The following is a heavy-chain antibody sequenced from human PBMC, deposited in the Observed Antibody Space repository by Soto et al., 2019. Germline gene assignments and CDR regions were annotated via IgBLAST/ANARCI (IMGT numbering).Heavy chain of an antibody. CDR3: AGVGGGSGSYYTYFDY. V-gene: IGHV1-69*13. CDR1: GGTFSSYA. J-gene: IGHJ4*02. CDR2: LIPIFGTA. D-gene: IGHD3-10*01. Sequence: SVKVSCKASGGTFSSYAISWVRQAPGQGLEWMGGLIPIFGTANYAQKFQGRVTITADESTSTAYMELSSLRSEDTAVYYCAGVGGGSGSYYTYFDYWGQGTLVTVSS.